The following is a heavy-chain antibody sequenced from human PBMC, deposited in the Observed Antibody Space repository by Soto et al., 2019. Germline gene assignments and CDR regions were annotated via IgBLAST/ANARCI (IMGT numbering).Heavy chain of an antibody. CDR3: AREYSYGGNWFDP. Sequence: ASVKVSCKASGYTFTSYGISWVRQAPGQGLEWMGWISAYNGNTNYAQKLQGRVTMTTDTSISTAYMELRRLRSDDTAVYYCAREYSYGGNWFDPWGQGTLVTVSS. CDR2: ISAYNGNT. CDR1: GYTFTSYG. J-gene: IGHJ5*02. V-gene: IGHV1-18*01. D-gene: IGHD5-18*01.